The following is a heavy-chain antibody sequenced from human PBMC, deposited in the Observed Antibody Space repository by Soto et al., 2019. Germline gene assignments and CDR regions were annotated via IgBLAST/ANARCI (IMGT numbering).Heavy chain of an antibody. Sequence: GGSLRLSCAASGFTFSSYGMHWVRQAPGKGLEWVAVIWYDGSNKYYADSVKGRFTISRDNSKNTLYLQMNSLRAEDTAVYDCARDRDIVVVPAANDAFDIWGQGTMVTVSS. CDR3: ARDRDIVVVPAANDAFDI. CDR1: GFTFSSYG. D-gene: IGHD2-2*01. CDR2: IWYDGSNK. J-gene: IGHJ3*02. V-gene: IGHV3-33*08.